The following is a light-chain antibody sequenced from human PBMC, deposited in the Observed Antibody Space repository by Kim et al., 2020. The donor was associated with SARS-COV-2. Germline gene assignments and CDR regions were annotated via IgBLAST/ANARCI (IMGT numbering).Light chain of an antibody. CDR3: QQYGSSGT. Sequence: LSPGERATLSCRASQSVSSSYLAWYQQKPGQAPRLLIYGASSRAIGIPDRFSGSGSGTDFTLTISRLEPEDFAVYYCQQYGSSGTFGQGTKVEIK. V-gene: IGKV3-20*01. CDR2: GAS. CDR1: QSVSSSY. J-gene: IGKJ1*01.